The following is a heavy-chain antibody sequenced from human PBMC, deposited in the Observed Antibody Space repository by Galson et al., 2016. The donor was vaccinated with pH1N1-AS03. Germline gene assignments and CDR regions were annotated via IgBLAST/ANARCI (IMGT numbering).Heavy chain of an antibody. J-gene: IGHJ4*01. CDR3: VTGGNNFGHEY. CDR2: IKSKTDGGTT. V-gene: IGHV3-15*01. D-gene: IGHD5-18*01. CDR1: GFTFNNTW. Sequence: SLRLSCAGSGFTFNNTWMSWVRQAPGEGLEWVGRIKSKTDGGTTEYAAPVKCRFTISRDDSRDTLHLQMNSLKTEDSALYYCVTGGNNFGHEYWGQGTLVTVSS.